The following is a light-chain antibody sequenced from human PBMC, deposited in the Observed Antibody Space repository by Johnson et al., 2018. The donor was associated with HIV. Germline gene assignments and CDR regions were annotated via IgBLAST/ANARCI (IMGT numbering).Light chain of an antibody. V-gene: IGLV1-51*01. CDR1: SSNIGNNY. Sequence: QSVLTQPPSVSVAPGQKVTISCSGSSSNIGNNYVSWYQQLPGAAPKLLIYDNNKRPSGIPDRFSGSKSGTSATLGITGLQTGDEADYYCRTWDSSLSAGVFGTVPKVTVL. CDR2: DNN. CDR3: RTWDSSLSAGV. J-gene: IGLJ1*01.